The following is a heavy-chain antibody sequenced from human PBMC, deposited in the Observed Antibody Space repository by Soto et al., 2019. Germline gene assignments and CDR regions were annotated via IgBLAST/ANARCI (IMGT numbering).Heavy chain of an antibody. CDR3: AKDAVSYNGKWDWFAS. CDR1: RFIFSDYA. J-gene: IGHJ5*01. V-gene: IGHV3-23*01. Sequence: DVQLLESGGGLVQPGGSLTLSCEASRFIFSDYAMNWVRQAPGKGLEWVSSIGGGNTDRYYADSVKGRFIISRDNSKNTMYLQMNSLRDDDTAVYYCAKDAVSYNGKWDWFASWGQGTLVTVSS. CDR2: IGGGNTDR. D-gene: IGHD2-8*01.